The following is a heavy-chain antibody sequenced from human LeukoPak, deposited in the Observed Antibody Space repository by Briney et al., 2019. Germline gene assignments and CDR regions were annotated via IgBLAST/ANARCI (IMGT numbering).Heavy chain of an antibody. J-gene: IGHJ4*02. CDR1: GFTFSSYG. CDR2: ISYDGSNK. V-gene: IGHV3-30*03. D-gene: IGHD2-15*01. Sequence: PGRSLRLSCAASGFTFSSYGMHWVRQAPGKGLEWVAVISYDGSNKYYADSVKGRFTISRDNSKNTLYLQMNSLRAEDTAVYYCGSICSGGSCYRGQFDYWGQGTLVTVSS. CDR3: GSICSGGSCYRGQFDY.